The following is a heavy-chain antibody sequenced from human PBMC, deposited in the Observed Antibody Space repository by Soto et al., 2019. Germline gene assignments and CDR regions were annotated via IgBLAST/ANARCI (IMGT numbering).Heavy chain of an antibody. Sequence: QLQLQESGSGLVKPSQTLSLTCAVSGGSISSGGYSWSWIRQPPGKGLEWIGYIYHRGSTYYNPSLKSRVTISVDRSKNQFSLKLSSVPAADTAGYYCARAGGLGAVAVDYWGQGTLVTVSS. D-gene: IGHD6-19*01. V-gene: IGHV4-30-2*01. CDR2: IYHRGST. CDR1: GGSISSGGYS. J-gene: IGHJ4*02. CDR3: ARAGGLGAVAVDY.